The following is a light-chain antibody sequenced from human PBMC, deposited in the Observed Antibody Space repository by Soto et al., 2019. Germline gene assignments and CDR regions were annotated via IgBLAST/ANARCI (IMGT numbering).Light chain of an antibody. V-gene: IGKV2-28*01. J-gene: IGKJ5*01. CDR3: MQALQTPFT. CDR2: LGS. Sequence: DIVMTQSPLSLPVTPGEPASISCRSSQSRLHSNGYNYLDWYRQKPGQSPQLLIYLGSNRASGVPDRFTGSASGTDFTLKISRVEAEDVGVYFCMQALQTPFTFGQGTRLEIK. CDR1: QSRLHSNGYNY.